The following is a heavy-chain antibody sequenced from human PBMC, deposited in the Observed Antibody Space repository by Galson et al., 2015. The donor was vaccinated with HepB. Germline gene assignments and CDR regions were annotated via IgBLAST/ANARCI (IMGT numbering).Heavy chain of an antibody. CDR2: ISAGDGRNT. J-gene: IGHJ4*02. D-gene: IGHD3-22*01. CDR1: GLIFSNSV. V-gene: IGHV3-30*04. CDR3: AREGFSSGHAGIFDC. Sequence: SLRLSCAASGLIFSNSVMHWVRQAPGKGLEWVALISAGDGRNTNYADSVRGRFTISRDNSKNKVFLHMNSLRAEDTAVYYCAREGFSSGHAGIFDCWGQGALVTVSS.